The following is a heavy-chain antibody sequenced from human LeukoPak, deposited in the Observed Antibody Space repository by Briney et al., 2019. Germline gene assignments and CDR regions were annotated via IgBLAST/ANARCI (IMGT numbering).Heavy chain of an antibody. CDR3: ARGRHYYGSGSYGDDY. J-gene: IGHJ4*02. D-gene: IGHD3-10*01. V-gene: IGHV4-34*01. Sequence: SETLSLTCAVYGGSFSGYYWSWIRQPPGKGLEWIGEINHSGSTNYNPSLKSRVTISVDTSKNQFSLKLSSVTAADTAVYYCARGRHYYGSGSYGDDYWGQGTLVTVSS. CDR1: GGSFSGYY. CDR2: INHSGST.